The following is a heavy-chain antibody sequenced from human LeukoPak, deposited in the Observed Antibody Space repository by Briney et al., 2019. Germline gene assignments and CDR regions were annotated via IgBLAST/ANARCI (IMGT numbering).Heavy chain of an antibody. J-gene: IGHJ4*02. CDR1: GFTFSSYA. CDR3: AKGGSYYDDYFDY. Sequence: GGSLRLSCAVSGFTFSSYAMSWVRQAPGKGLEWVSAISGSGGSTYYADSVKGRFTISRDNSKNTLYLQINGLRAEDTAVYYCAKGGSYYDDYFDYWGQGTLVTVSS. D-gene: IGHD1-26*01. CDR2: ISGSGGST. V-gene: IGHV3-23*01.